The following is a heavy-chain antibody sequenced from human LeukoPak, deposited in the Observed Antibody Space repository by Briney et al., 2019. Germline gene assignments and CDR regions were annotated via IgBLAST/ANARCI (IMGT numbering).Heavy chain of an antibody. J-gene: IGHJ3*02. Sequence: GGSLRLSCAVSGFTFSSYWMTWVRQAPEKGLEWVANIKPSGSEKHYADSVEGRFTISRDNAKNSLYLQMNSLRAEDTAVYYCARDLDTYVVLTAYDTFDIWGQGTMVTVSS. CDR3: ARDLDTYVVLTAYDTFDI. CDR1: GFTFSSYW. V-gene: IGHV3-7*01. D-gene: IGHD2-21*02. CDR2: IKPSGSEK.